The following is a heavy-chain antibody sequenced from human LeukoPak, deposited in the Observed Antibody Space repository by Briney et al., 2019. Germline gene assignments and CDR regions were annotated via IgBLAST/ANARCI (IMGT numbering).Heavy chain of an antibody. Sequence: SETLSLTCAVSGYSISSDYYWGWIRQPPGKGLEWIGNIYHSGSTYYSPSLKIRVTISVDTSKNQFSLKLSSVTAADTAVYYCARLDCSSTSCYGGYNWFDPWGQGTLVTVSS. CDR1: GYSISSDYY. CDR2: IYHSGST. J-gene: IGHJ5*02. D-gene: IGHD2-2*01. CDR3: ARLDCSSTSCYGGYNWFDP. V-gene: IGHV4-38-2*01.